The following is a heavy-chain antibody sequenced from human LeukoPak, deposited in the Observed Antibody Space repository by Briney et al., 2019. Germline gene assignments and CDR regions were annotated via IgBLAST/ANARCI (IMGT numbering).Heavy chain of an antibody. D-gene: IGHD6-6*01. CDR1: GFTFSTCA. CDR2: ISGSGGTT. Sequence: GGSLRLSCAASGFTFSTCAMSWVRQAPGKRLEWVSAISGSGGTTYYADSVKGRFTISRDNSKNTLYLQVNSLRAEDTAVYYCAKLISGAARNFDYWGQGTLVTVSS. CDR3: AKLISGAARNFDY. V-gene: IGHV3-23*01. J-gene: IGHJ4*02.